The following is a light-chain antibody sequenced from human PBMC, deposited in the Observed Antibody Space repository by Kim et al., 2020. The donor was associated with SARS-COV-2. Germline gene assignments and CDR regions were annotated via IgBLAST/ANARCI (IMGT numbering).Light chain of an antibody. J-gene: IGKJ4*01. CDR1: QSVISSY. CDR2: GAS. V-gene: IGKV3-20*01. CDR3: QQYGSSLLT. Sequence: PGEGATLSCSTSQSVISSYLAWYQQKPGQAPRLLIYGASSRATGIPDRFSGSGSGTDFTLTISRLEPEDFAVYYCQQYGSSLLTFGGGTKVDIK.